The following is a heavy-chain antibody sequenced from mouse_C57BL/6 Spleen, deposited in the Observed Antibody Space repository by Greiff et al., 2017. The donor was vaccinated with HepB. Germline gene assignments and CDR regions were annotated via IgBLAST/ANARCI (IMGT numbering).Heavy chain of an antibody. CDR1: GYTFTDYN. Sequence: EVQLQQSGPELVKPGASVKIPCKASGYTFTDYNMDWVKQSHGKSLEWIGDINPNNGGTIYNQKFKGKATLTVDKSSSTAYMELRSLTSEDTAVYYCARTDYGSSPAGYFDVWGTGTTVTVSS. D-gene: IGHD1-1*01. V-gene: IGHV1-18*01. J-gene: IGHJ1*03. CDR3: ARTDYGSSPAGYFDV. CDR2: INPNNGGT.